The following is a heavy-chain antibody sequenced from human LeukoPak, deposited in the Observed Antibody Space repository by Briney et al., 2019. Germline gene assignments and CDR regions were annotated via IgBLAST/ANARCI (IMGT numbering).Heavy chain of an antibody. D-gene: IGHD7-27*01. Sequence: GGSLRLSCTASGFTFTPHAMHWVRQAPGMGLEWVAFIWFDGSNRYYADFVKGRFTISKDNSEDTLYLQMNSLRVEDTAVYYCAGDPPNSGYALDXXGQGTLVTVSS. CDR3: AGDPPNSGYALDX. V-gene: IGHV3-33*01. CDR2: IWFDGSNR. J-gene: IGHJ3*01. CDR1: GFTFTPHA.